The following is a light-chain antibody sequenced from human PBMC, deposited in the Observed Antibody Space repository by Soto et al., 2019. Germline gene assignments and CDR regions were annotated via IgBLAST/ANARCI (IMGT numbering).Light chain of an antibody. Sequence: EIVLTQSPATLSFSPGERVTVSCRASQSISHSLGWYQQRPGQAPRLLIFDASNRAADIPARFSGSGSGTDFTLIISSLEPEDSAVYYCQQRRNWPWTFGQGTKVEI. CDR1: QSISHS. CDR3: QQRRNWPWT. V-gene: IGKV3-11*01. CDR2: DAS. J-gene: IGKJ1*01.